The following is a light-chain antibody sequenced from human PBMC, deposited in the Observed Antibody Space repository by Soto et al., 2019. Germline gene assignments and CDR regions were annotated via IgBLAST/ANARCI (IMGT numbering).Light chain of an antibody. CDR3: QPSYSTPMYT. Sequence: DIQMTQSPSSLSASVGDRVTITCRASQTISNYLNWYQQKPGKAPKLLIYAASSLQSGVPSRFSGSGSGTDFPLTISSLQPEDFATYYCQPSYSTPMYTFVQGTKVDIK. CDR1: QTISNY. J-gene: IGKJ2*01. CDR2: AAS. V-gene: IGKV1-39*01.